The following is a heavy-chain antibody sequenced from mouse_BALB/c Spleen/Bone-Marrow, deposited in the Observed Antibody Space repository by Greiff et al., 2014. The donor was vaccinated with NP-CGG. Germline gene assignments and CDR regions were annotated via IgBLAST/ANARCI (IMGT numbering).Heavy chain of an antibody. J-gene: IGHJ3*01. CDR3: ARAAYYRYDEGAWFAY. D-gene: IGHD2-14*01. CDR1: GYTFTSYT. CDR2: INPSSGYT. Sequence: VQLQQSGAELARPGASVKMSCKASGYTFTSYTTHWVKQRPGQGLEWIGYINPSSGYTNYNQKFKDKATLTADKSSSTAYMQLSSLTSEESAVYYCARAAYYRYDEGAWFAYWGQGTLVTVSA. V-gene: IGHV1-4*01.